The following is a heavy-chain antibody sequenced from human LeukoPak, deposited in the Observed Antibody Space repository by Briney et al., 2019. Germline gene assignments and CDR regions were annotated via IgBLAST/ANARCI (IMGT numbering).Heavy chain of an antibody. CDR1: GGSISRSSYY. D-gene: IGHD3-10*01. CDR3: ATDNSYGSGSYYT. CDR2: INYRGST. Sequence: PSETLSLTCTVSGGSISRSSYYWGWIRQPPGKGLEWIGIINYRGSTYYNPSLKSRVTISVDTSKNQFSLKLSSVAAADTAVYYCATDNSYGSGSYYTWGQGTLVTVSS. V-gene: IGHV4-39*07. J-gene: IGHJ4*02.